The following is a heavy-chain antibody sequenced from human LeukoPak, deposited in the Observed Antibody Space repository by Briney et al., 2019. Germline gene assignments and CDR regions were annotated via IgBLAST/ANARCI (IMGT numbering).Heavy chain of an antibody. CDR3: AREKRSDDFWSGEFDY. CDR2: IKQDGSEK. CDR1: GFTFSSYW. J-gene: IGHJ4*02. D-gene: IGHD3-3*01. V-gene: IGHV3-7*03. Sequence: GGSLRLSCAASGFTFSSYWMSWARQAPGKGLEWVANIKQDGSEKYYVDSVKGRFTISRDNAKNSLYLQMNSLRAEDTAVYFCAREKRSDDFWSGEFDYWGQGTLVTVSS.